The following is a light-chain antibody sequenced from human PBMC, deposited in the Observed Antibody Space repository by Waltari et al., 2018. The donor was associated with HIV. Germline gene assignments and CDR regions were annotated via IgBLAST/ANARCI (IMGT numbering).Light chain of an antibody. CDR2: QDT. CDR1: DLTDKY. Sequence: SYDLTQPLSVSVSPGGTASITCSGDDLTDKYAYWYQQKQGQSPLLVIYQDTQRPSGIPERFSGSSSGNTAALTISGTQPMDEADYFCQVWDRGTAVFGGGTKVTVL. J-gene: IGLJ2*01. CDR3: QVWDRGTAV. V-gene: IGLV3-1*01.